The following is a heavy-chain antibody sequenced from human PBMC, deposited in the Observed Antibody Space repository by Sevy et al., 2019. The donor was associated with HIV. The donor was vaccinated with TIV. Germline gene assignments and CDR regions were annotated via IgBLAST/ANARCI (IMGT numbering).Heavy chain of an antibody. Sequence: GGSLRLSCAASGFPFGSYSMHWVRHAAGKGLEWVAVISYDGDNKLYADSVKGRFTRSGDNSKRTLYLVMYSLRTDDTAVYFGARDRTDDPSYYYRYGLDAWGQGTTVTVSS. D-gene: IGHD1-1*01. CDR2: ISYDGDNK. V-gene: IGHV3-30*04. CDR1: GFPFGSYS. CDR3: ARDRTDDPSYYYRYGLDA. J-gene: IGHJ6*02.